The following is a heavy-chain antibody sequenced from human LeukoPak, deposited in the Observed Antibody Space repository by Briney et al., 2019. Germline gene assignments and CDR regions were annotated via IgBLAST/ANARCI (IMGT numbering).Heavy chain of an antibody. J-gene: IGHJ4*02. CDR1: GGAFSNYF. CDR3: ARGQYCSTTTCYSARRYFDF. Sequence: SETLSLTCAVSGGAFSNYFWTWIRQPPGKGLEWIAEINDSGSTNSNSSLRSRAAISLDTSKNQFSLRLTSVTAADTAVYYCARGQYCSTTTCYSARRYFDFWGQGTLVTVSS. CDR2: INDSGST. D-gene: IGHD2-2*01. V-gene: IGHV4-34*01.